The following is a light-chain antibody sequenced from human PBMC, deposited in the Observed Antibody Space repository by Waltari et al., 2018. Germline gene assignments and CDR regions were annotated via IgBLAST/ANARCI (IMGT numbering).Light chain of an antibody. CDR3: LQYKSYPFT. CDR2: GAS. V-gene: IGKV1-17*03. J-gene: IGKJ3*01. Sequence: DIQLTQYPSAMSSSVGNRVTITCRGSQSITNYLAWFQQKPGKAPKRLIYGASTLQSGVPSRFSGSRSGTEFTLTISSLQPEDFATYYCLQYKSYPFTFGPGTKVDMK. CDR1: QSITNY.